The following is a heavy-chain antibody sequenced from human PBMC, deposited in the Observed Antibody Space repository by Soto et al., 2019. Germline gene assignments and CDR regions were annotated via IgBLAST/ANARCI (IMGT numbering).Heavy chain of an antibody. Sequence: PGGSLRLSCAASGFTVSSNYMSWVRQAPGKGLEWVSVIYSGGSTYYADSVKGRFTISRDNSKNTLYLQMNSLRAEDTAVYYCARAPTPHYVYINSGQGTLVTVSS. CDR1: GFTVSSNY. V-gene: IGHV3-66*01. D-gene: IGHD3-16*01. J-gene: IGHJ4*02. CDR3: ARAPTPHYVYIN. CDR2: IYSGGST.